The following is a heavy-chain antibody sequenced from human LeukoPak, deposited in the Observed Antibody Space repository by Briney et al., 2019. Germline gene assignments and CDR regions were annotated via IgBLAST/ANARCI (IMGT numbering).Heavy chain of an antibody. CDR1: GGSISSYY. CDR2: IYYSGST. D-gene: IGHD2-2*01. CDR3: ARGYCSSTTSCDFSVVEGFDQ. J-gene: IGHJ4*02. V-gene: IGHV4-59*08. Sequence: SETLSLTCTVSGGSISSYYWSWIRQPPGKGLEWIGYIYYSGSTNYNSSLKSRDTISVDTSKNQFSLKLSSVTAADTAVYYCARGYCSSTTSCDFSVVEGFDQWGQGTLVTVSS.